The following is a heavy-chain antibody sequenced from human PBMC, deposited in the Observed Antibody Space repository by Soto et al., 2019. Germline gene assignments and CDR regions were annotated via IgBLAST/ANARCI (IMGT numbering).Heavy chain of an antibody. CDR1: GFTVSSNY. CDR3: ARGYSGYDLCYDY. J-gene: IGHJ4*02. CDR2: IYSGGST. Sequence: GGSLRLSCAASGFTVSSNYMSWVRQAPGKGLEWVSVIYSGGSTYYADSVKGRFTITRDNSKNTLYHQMNSLRAEDTAVDYCARGYSGYDLCYDYWGQGTLVTVSS. D-gene: IGHD5-12*01. V-gene: IGHV3-66*02.